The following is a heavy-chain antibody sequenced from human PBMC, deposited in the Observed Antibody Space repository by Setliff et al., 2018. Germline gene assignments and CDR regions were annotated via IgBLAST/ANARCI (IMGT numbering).Heavy chain of an antibody. CDR1: GYTFTSYG. CDR3: VRDLGQWALDF. V-gene: IGHV1-18*01. Sequence: EASVKVSCKASGYTFTSYGISWVRQAPGQGLEWMGWISAYNGNTNYAQKLQGRVTMTKDTSTSTAYMELRSLRPDDTAVYYCVRDLGQWALDFWGQGTLVTVSS. CDR2: ISAYNGNT. J-gene: IGHJ4*02. D-gene: IGHD1-26*01.